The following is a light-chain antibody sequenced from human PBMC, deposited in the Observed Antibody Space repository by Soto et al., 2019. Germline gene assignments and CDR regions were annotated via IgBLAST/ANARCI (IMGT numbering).Light chain of an antibody. CDR1: TGAVTSGHF. Sequence: QPVVTQEPSLTVSPGGTVTLTCGSSTGAVTSGHFPYWFQQKPGQAPKTLIYDTSNKYSWTPARFSGSLLGGKAALTLSGAQPEDEAEYYCLLSYSGARPVLFGGGTKVTVL. V-gene: IGLV7-46*01. CDR3: LLSYSGARPVL. CDR2: DTS. J-gene: IGLJ2*01.